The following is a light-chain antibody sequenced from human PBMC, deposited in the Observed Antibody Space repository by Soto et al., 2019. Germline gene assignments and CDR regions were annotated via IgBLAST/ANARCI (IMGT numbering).Light chain of an antibody. V-gene: IGKV3-20*01. CDR2: DAS. CDR3: QQYGSSPRT. CDR1: QSVSSSY. Sequence: EIVLTQSPGTLSVSPGERATLSCRASQSVSSSYLAWYQQKPGQAPRLLIYDASSRATGIPDRFSGSGSGTDFTLTISRLEPEDFAVYYCQQYGSSPRTFGQGTKVDIK. J-gene: IGKJ1*01.